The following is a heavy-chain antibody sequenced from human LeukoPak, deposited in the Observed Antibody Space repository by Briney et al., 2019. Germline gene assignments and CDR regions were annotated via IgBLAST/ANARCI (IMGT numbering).Heavy chain of an antibody. CDR1: GGSFSGYY. D-gene: IGHD3-22*01. CDR2: INHSGST. V-gene: IGHV4-34*01. Sequence: PSETLSLTCAVYGGSFSGYYWSWIRQPPGKGLEWIGEINHSGSTNYNPSLKSRVTISVDTSKNQFSLKLSSVTAADTAVYYCARYDTGAFDYWGQGTLVTVSS. CDR3: ARYDTGAFDY. J-gene: IGHJ4*02.